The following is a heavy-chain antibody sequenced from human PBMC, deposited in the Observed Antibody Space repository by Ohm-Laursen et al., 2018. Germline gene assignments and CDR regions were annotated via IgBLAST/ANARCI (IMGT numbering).Heavy chain of an antibody. CDR2: IFYSGST. Sequence: PSETLSLTCSVSGDSITSGAYYWSWIRQHPGKGLEWIGYIFYSGSTYYNPSLERRVIMSVDTSTNQFSLKLRSITAADTAVYYCAREAEDSNGYRWFDPWGHGTLVIVSS. D-gene: IGHD3-22*01. J-gene: IGHJ5*02. CDR3: AREAEDSNGYRWFDP. CDR1: GDSITSGAYY. V-gene: IGHV4-31*03.